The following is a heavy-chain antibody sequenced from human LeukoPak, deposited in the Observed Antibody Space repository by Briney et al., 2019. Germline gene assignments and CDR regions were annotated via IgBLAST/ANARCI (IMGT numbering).Heavy chain of an antibody. J-gene: IGHJ3*02. CDR2: IYYSGST. V-gene: IGHV4-28*01. D-gene: IGHD3-3*01. CDR1: GYSISSSNW. CDR3: AIRGADFWSGSASVAFDI. Sequence: SETLSLTCAVSGYSISSSNWWGWIRQPPGKGLEWIGYIYYSGSTYYNPSLKSRVTMSVDTSKNQFSLKLSSVTAVDTAVYYCAIRGADFWSGSASVAFDIWGQGTMVTVSS.